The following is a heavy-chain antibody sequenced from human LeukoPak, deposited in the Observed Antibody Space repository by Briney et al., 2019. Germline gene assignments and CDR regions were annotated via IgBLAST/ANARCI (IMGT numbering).Heavy chain of an antibody. CDR3: AKDRDLASMDV. Sequence: RGSLRLSCAASGFTFSSYAMSWVRQAPGKGLEWVSGIRSSGISTYYADSVKGRFTISRDDSKNTLYLQMNSLRAEDTAVYYCAKDRDLASMDVWGKGTTVTVSS. D-gene: IGHD3-10*01. J-gene: IGHJ6*03. CDR1: GFTFSSYA. CDR2: IRSSGIST. V-gene: IGHV3-23*01.